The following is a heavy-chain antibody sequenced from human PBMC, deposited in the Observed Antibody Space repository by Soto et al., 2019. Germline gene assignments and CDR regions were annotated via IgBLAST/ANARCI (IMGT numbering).Heavy chain of an antibody. J-gene: IGHJ4*02. D-gene: IGHD3-3*01. CDR3: VRDTFAGPGY. CDR2: ITSGSGSTM. V-gene: IGHV3-48*02. CDR1: GFIFSSNG. Sequence: GSLSLSWAASGFIFSSNGMNCVLQAPGKGLEWISYITSGSGSTMYYADSVKGRFTISRDNAKNSVYLQMNSLRDEDTAVYYCVRDTFAGPGYWGQGTLVTVSS.